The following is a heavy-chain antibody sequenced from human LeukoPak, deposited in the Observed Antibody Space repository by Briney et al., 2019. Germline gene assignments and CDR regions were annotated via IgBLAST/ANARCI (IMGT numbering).Heavy chain of an antibody. Sequence: GGSLRLSCAASGFTLSTYGMHWVRQAPGKGLEWVAVISYDGSNKYYADSVKGRFTISRDNSKNTLCLQMNSLRAEDTAVYYCARDWSIVVVTKYYYYGMDVWGQGTTVTVSS. CDR1: GFTLSTYG. D-gene: IGHD3-22*01. CDR2: ISYDGSNK. CDR3: ARDWSIVVVTKYYYYGMDV. V-gene: IGHV3-30*03. J-gene: IGHJ6*02.